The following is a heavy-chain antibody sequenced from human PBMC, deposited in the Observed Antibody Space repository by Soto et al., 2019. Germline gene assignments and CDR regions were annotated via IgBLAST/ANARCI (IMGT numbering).Heavy chain of an antibody. V-gene: IGHV6-1*01. J-gene: IGHJ5*02. CDR1: GDSVSSNSAA. D-gene: IGHD6-13*01. CDR2: TYYRSKWYN. Sequence: PSQTLSLTCAISGDSVSSNSAAWNWIRQSPSRGLEWLGRTYYRSKWYNDYAVSVKSRITINPDTSKNQFSLQLNSVTPEDTAVYYCARDQQQLVRPRGQGWFDPWGQGTLVTVSS. CDR3: ARDQQQLVRPRGQGWFDP.